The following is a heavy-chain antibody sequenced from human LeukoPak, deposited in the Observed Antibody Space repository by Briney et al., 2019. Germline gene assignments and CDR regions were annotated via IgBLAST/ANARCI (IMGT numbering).Heavy chain of an antibody. CDR2: IYFSGTA. J-gene: IGHJ6*02. Sequence: SETLSLTCTVSGGSINSGDYYWSWIRQPPGKGLEWIGYIYFSGTAYYNPSLKSRVTISADTSKNQFSLKLGSVTAADTAVYYCARHVDGYYYYGMDVWGQGTTVTVSS. CDR3: ARHVDGYYYYGMDV. D-gene: IGHD2-15*01. V-gene: IGHV4-30-4*01. CDR1: GGSINSGDYY.